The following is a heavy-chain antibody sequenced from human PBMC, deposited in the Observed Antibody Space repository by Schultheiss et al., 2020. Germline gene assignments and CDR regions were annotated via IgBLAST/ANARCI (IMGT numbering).Heavy chain of an antibody. CDR3: ARGYGGNSQATYFDY. D-gene: IGHD4-23*01. Sequence: GESLKISCAASGFTFSGNCMSWVRQAPGKGLEYVSAISGSGGSTYYADSVKGRFTISRDNAKNSLYLQMNSLRAEDTAVYYCARGYGGNSQATYFDYWGQGTLVTVSS. CDR1: GFTFSGNC. CDR2: ISGSGGST. V-gene: IGHV3-64*04. J-gene: IGHJ4*02.